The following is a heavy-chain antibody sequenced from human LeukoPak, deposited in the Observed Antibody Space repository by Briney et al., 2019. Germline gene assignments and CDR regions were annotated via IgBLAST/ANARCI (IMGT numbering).Heavy chain of an antibody. J-gene: IGHJ4*02. V-gene: IGHV3-23*01. CDR1: GFTFSSYA. Sequence: GGSLRLSCAASGFTFSSYAMSWVRQAPGKGLEWVSAISGSGGSTYYADSVKGRFTISRDNAQNSLYLQMNSLRAEDTAVYYCARSEGPFDYWGQGTLVTVSS. D-gene: IGHD1-14*01. CDR2: ISGSGGST. CDR3: ARSEGPFDY.